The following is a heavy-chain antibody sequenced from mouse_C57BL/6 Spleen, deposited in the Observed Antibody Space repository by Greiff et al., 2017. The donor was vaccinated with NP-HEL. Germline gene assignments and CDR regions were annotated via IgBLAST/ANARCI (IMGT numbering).Heavy chain of an antibody. J-gene: IGHJ4*01. CDR3: ARILVTTVVATDYAMDY. Sequence: QVQLQQPGAELVKPGASVKLSCKASGYTFTSYWMHWVKQRPGRGLEWIGRIDPNSGGTKYNEKFKSKATLTVDKPSSTAYMQLSSLTSEDSAVYYCARILVTTVVATDYAMDYWGQGTSVTVSS. V-gene: IGHV1-72*01. CDR1: GYTFTSYW. D-gene: IGHD1-1*01. CDR2: IDPNSGGT.